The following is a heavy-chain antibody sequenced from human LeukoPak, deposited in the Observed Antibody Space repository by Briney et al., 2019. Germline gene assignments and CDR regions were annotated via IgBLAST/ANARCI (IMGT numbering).Heavy chain of an antibody. CDR3: AKVISVATGKYYFDY. CDR1: GYTFTSYG. Sequence: ASVKVSCKASGYTFTSYGITWVRQAPGQGLEWMGWISIYNGKTNYAQKLRGRVTMTADTSTSIAFMELRSLRSDDTAVYYCAKVISVATGKYYFDYWGQGTLVTVSS. CDR2: ISIYNGKT. J-gene: IGHJ4*02. V-gene: IGHV1-18*01. D-gene: IGHD5-12*01.